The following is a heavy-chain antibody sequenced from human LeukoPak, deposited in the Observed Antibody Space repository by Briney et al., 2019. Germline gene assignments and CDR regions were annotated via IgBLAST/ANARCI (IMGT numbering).Heavy chain of an antibody. Sequence: GGSLRLSCAASGFTFKSYGMSWVRQAPGKGLEWISSISGGGASTYYADSVKGRFTISRDSSKNTLFLQMNSLRAEDTAVYYFAKNTVGTTPRGYFDLWGRGTLLTVSS. CDR3: AKNTVGTTPRGYFDL. V-gene: IGHV3-23*01. CDR2: ISGGGAST. J-gene: IGHJ2*01. CDR1: GFTFKSYG. D-gene: IGHD1-7*01.